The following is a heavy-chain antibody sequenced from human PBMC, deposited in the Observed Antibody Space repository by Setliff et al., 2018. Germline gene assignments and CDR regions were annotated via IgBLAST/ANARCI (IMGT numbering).Heavy chain of an antibody. CDR2: IYSSGST. CDR3: ARESRYYYDNLGTLDY. Sequence: SETLSLTCTVSGGSISSYYWSWIRQPPGKGLEWIGYIYSSGSTYYNPSLKSRVSISVDTSKNQFSLKLSSVTAADTAVYYCARESRYYYDNLGTLDYWGQGTLVTVSS. CDR1: GGSISSYY. D-gene: IGHD3-22*01. J-gene: IGHJ4*02. V-gene: IGHV4-4*09.